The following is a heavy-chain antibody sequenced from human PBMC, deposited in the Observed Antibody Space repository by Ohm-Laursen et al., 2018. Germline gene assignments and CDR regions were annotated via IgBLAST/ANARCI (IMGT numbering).Heavy chain of an antibody. CDR3: ARRRFAGATKLFDY. Sequence: SVKVSCKASGYTFTGYYMHWVRQAPGQGLKWMGWINPNSGGTNYAQKFQGRVTMTRDTSISTAYMELSRLRSDDTAVYYCARRRFAGATKLFDYWGQGTLVTVSS. CDR2: INPNSGGT. CDR1: GYTFTGYY. D-gene: IGHD1-26*01. V-gene: IGHV1-2*02. J-gene: IGHJ4*02.